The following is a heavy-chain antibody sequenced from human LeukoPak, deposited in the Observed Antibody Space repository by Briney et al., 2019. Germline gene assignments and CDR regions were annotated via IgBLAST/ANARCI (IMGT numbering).Heavy chain of an antibody. V-gene: IGHV3-30-3*01. J-gene: IGHJ4*02. CDR1: GFTFSSYA. Sequence: GGSLRLSCAASGFTFSSYAMHWVRQAPGKGLEWVAVISYDGSNKYYADSVKGRFTISRDNSKNTLYLQMNSLRAEDTAVYYCVLGATRGPIDYWGQGTLVTVSS. D-gene: IGHD1-26*01. CDR2: ISYDGSNK. CDR3: VLGATRGPIDY.